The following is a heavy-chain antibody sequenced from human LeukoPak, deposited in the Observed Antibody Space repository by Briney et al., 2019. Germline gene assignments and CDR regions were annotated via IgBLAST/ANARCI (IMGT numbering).Heavy chain of an antibody. CDR3: ARAPGYCSSTSCYSAFDI. J-gene: IGHJ3*02. Sequence: ASVKVSCKASGYSSTNYGISWVRQAPGQGLEWMGWINPNSGGTNYAQKFQGRVTMTRDTSISTAYMELSRLRSDDTAVYYCARAPGYCSSTSCYSAFDIWGQGTMVTVSS. CDR2: INPNSGGT. V-gene: IGHV1-2*02. D-gene: IGHD2-2*02. CDR1: GYSSTNYG.